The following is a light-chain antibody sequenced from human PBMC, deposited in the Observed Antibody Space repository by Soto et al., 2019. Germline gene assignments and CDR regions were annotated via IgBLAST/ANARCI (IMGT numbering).Light chain of an antibody. CDR3: FLSYSGARDVV. Sequence: QAVVTQEPSLTVSPGGTVTLTCGSSTGAVTSGHYPYWFQQKPGQAPRTLIYDTSNKHSWTPARFSGSLLGGKAALTLSGAQPEDEADYYCFLSYSGARDVVFRGGTKVTVL. V-gene: IGLV7-46*01. CDR1: TGAVTSGHY. J-gene: IGLJ2*01. CDR2: DTS.